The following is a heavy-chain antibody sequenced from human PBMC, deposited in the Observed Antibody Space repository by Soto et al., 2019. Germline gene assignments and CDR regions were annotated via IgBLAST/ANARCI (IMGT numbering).Heavy chain of an antibody. V-gene: IGHV4-61*01. D-gene: IGHD5-12*01. CDR2: IYYSGST. J-gene: IGHJ6*02. CDR3: ARTPKYSGYDWYYYYYGMDV. Sequence: PSETLSLTCTVSGGSVSSGIYYWSWIRQPPGKGLEWIGYIYYSGSTNYNPSLKSRVTISVDTSKNQFSLKLSSVTAADTAVYYCARTPKYSGYDWYYYYYGMDVWGQGTTVT. CDR1: GGSVSSGIYY.